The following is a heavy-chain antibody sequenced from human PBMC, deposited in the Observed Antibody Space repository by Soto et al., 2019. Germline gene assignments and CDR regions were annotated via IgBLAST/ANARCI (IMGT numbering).Heavy chain of an antibody. CDR3: ASHYDMWSGSLSPVDY. J-gene: IGHJ4*02. V-gene: IGHV3-11*01. CDR1: GYTFSDYY. D-gene: IGHD3-3*01. Sequence: QVQLVESGGDLVKPGGSLRLSCAASGYTFSDYYMSWIRQAPGKGLEWISYIDTSGTKVYYADCVKGRFTITRDNAKKALYLERNSLRDEDTAVYYCASHYDMWSGSLSPVDYWGQGTLVTVSS. CDR2: IDTSGTKV.